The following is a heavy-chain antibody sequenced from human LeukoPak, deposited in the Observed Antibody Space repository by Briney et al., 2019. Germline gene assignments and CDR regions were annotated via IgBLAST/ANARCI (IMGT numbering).Heavy chain of an antibody. D-gene: IGHD1-26*01. J-gene: IGHJ4*02. CDR1: GYTFTSYY. CDR3: SGGGDSGSSS. Sequence: SGKVSCKASGYTFTSYYMHWVRQAPGPGLEWMGRIIPILGIANYAQKFQGRVTITADKSTSTAYMELSSLRSEDTAVYDYSGGGDSGSSSWGQGTLVTVSS. V-gene: IGHV1-69*04. CDR2: IIPILGIA.